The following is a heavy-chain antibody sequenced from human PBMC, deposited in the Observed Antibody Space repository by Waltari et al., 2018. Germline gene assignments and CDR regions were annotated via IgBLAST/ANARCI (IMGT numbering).Heavy chain of an antibody. CDR1: GYSISSGYS. Sequence: QVQLQESGPGRVKPSETLSLTCAVSGYSISSGYSWGWIRQPPGKGLEWIGSIYHSGSTYDNPSLKSRVTISVDTSKNQFSLKLSSVTAADTAVYYCASGGYFDYWGQGTLVTVSS. CDR2: IYHSGST. CDR3: ASGGYFDY. J-gene: IGHJ4*02. D-gene: IGHD3-3*01. V-gene: IGHV4-38-2*01.